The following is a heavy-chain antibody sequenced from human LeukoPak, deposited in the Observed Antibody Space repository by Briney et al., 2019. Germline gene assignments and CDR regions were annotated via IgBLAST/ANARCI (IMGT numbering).Heavy chain of an antibody. J-gene: IGHJ6*02. D-gene: IGHD4-17*01. Sequence: RASETLSLTCTVSGGSISSSSYYWGWIRQPPGKGLEWIGSIYYSGSTYYSPSLKSRVTISVDTSKNQFSLKLGSVTAADTAVYYCARDPGYGDYVGSYYYGMDVWGQGTTVTVSS. CDR3: ARDPGYGDYVGSYYYGMDV. CDR2: IYYSGST. V-gene: IGHV4-39*07. CDR1: GGSISSSSYY.